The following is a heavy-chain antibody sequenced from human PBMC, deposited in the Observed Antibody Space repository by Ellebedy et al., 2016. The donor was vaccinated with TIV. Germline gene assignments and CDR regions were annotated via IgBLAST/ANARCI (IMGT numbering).Heavy chain of an antibody. V-gene: IGHV1-18*04. Sequence: AASVKVSCKASGHSFTSYGIGWVRQAPGEGLEWMGWISAYNGNTLYIEKFQGRITMTTDTATNPAYMELRSLRSDETAVYFCARSLYFGDFPFDSWGQGTQVTVSS. CDR2: ISAYNGNT. J-gene: IGHJ4*02. D-gene: IGHD3-10*01. CDR3: ARSLYFGDFPFDS. CDR1: GHSFTSYG.